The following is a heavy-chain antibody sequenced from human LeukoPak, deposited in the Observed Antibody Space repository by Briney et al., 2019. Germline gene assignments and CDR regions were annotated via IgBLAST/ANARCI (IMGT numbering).Heavy chain of an antibody. CDR1: GFTFSSYS. J-gene: IGHJ3*02. CDR3: AREVNCGGDCYAFDI. V-gene: IGHV3-21*01. CDR2: ISSSSSYI. D-gene: IGHD2-21*02. Sequence: PGGSLRLSCAASGFTFSSYSMNWVRQAPGKGLEWVSSISSSSSYIYYADSVKGRFTISRDNAKNSLYLQMNSLRAEDTAVYYCAREVNCGGDCYAFDIWGQGTMVTVSS.